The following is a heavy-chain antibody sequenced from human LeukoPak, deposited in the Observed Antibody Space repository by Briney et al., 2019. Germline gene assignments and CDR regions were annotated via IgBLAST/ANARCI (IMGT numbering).Heavy chain of an antibody. D-gene: IGHD2-15*01. CDR3: ARAGYLTGGPADAFDI. CDR1: GGSISSGDYY. Sequence: PSETLSLTCTVSGGSISSGDYYWSWIRQPPGKGLEWIGYIYYSGSTYYNPSLKSRVTISVDTSKNQFSLKLSSVTAADTAVYYCARAGYLTGGPADAFDIWGQGTMVTVSS. V-gene: IGHV4-30-4*02. CDR2: IYYSGST. J-gene: IGHJ3*02.